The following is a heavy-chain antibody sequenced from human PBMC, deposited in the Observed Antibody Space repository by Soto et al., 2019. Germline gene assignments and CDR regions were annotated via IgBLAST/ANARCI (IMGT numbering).Heavy chain of an antibody. Sequence: QVHLAQSGAEMKKPGSSMRVSCDASGGAISTSVIGWVRQAPGQGLEWMGGVIPLFGAPSYPQKFQGRATSSATESFSTVSLRLTALKSEDTATNYWARVPRIGWAHAVFDFWGPGTLIIVSS. V-gene: IGHV1-69*01. CDR2: VIPLFGAP. J-gene: IGHJ3*01. CDR3: ARVPRIGWAHAVFDF. D-gene: IGHD3-22*01. CDR1: GGAISTSV.